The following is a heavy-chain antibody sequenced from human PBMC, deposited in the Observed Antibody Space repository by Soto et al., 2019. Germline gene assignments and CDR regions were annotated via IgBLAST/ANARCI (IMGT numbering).Heavy chain of an antibody. Sequence: QVQLQESGPGLVKPSETLSLTCTVSGGSISSYYWSWLRQPPGKGLEWIGYIYYSGSTNYNPSLKSRGTISVDTSTNQFSLKLSSGTAADTAVYYCARATPAYSSGWSADAFDIWGQGTMVTVSS. CDR3: ARATPAYSSGWSADAFDI. J-gene: IGHJ3*02. D-gene: IGHD6-19*01. CDR2: IYYSGST. CDR1: GGSISSYY. V-gene: IGHV4-59*01.